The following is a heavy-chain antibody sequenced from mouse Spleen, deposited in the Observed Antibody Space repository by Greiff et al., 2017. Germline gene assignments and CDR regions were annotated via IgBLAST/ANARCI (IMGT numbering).Heavy chain of an antibody. CDR2: INYDGSST. J-gene: IGHJ1*03. CDR3: ARDSHYGNYGFDV. Sequence: EVNLVESEGGLVQPGSSMKLSCTASGFTFSDYYMAWVRQVPEKGLEWVANINYDGSSTYYLDSLKSRFIISRDNAKNILYLQMSSLKSEDTATYYCARDSHYGNYGFDVWGTGTTVTVSS. V-gene: IGHV5-16*01. CDR1: GFTFSDYY. D-gene: IGHD2-1*01.